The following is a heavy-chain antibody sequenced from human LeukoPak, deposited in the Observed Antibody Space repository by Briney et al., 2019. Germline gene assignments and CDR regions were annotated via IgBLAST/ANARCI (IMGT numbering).Heavy chain of an antibody. D-gene: IGHD6-13*01. Sequence: ASVKVSCKASGYTFTSYDINWVRQATGQGLEWMGWMNPISGHTGNAQKFQGRVTMTRDTSISTAYMELSSLTSEDTAVYYCARGNRLYTSSWSSLAFDIWGQGTMVTVSS. CDR2: MNPISGHT. CDR1: GYTFTSYD. V-gene: IGHV1-8*01. J-gene: IGHJ3*02. CDR3: ARGNRLYTSSWSSLAFDI.